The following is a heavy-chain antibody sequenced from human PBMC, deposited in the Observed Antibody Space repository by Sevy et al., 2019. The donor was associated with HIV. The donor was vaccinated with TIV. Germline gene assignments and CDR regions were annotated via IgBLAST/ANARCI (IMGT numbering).Heavy chain of an antibody. CDR3: AKLRIQLWLNDAFDI. D-gene: IGHD5-18*01. J-gene: IGHJ3*02. Sequence: GGFLRLSCAASGFTFSSYAMSWVRQAPGKGLEWVLAISGSGGSTYYADSVKGRFTISRDNSKNTLYLQMNSLRAEDTAVYYCAKLRIQLWLNDAFDIWGQGTMVTVSS. V-gene: IGHV3-23*01. CDR2: ISGSGGST. CDR1: GFTFSSYA.